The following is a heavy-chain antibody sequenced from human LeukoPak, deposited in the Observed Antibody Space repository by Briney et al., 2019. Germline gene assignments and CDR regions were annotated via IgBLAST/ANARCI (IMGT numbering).Heavy chain of an antibody. CDR1: GGSFSGYY. Sequence: PSETLSLTCAVYGGSFSGYYWSWIRQPPGKGLEWIGEINHSGSTNYNPSLKSRVAISVDTSKNQFSLKLSSVTAADTAVYYCALLTGPHDYWGQGTLVTVSS. CDR2: INHSGST. CDR3: ALLTGPHDY. V-gene: IGHV4-34*01. J-gene: IGHJ4*02. D-gene: IGHD1-20*01.